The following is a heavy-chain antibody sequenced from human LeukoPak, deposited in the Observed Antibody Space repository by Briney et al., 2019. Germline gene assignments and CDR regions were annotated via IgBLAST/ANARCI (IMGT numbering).Heavy chain of an antibody. V-gene: IGHV3-21*01. CDR1: GFTFNTYN. Sequence: PGGSLRLSCAASGFTFNTYNMNWVRQAPGKGLEWVSSISSSSDYIYYADSVKGRFTISRDNAKNSLYLQMNSLRAEDTAVYYCARGYLRGGYDPYYYYMDVWGKGTTVTVSS. CDR3: ARGYLRGGYDPYYYYMDV. CDR2: ISSSSDYI. D-gene: IGHD5-12*01. J-gene: IGHJ6*03.